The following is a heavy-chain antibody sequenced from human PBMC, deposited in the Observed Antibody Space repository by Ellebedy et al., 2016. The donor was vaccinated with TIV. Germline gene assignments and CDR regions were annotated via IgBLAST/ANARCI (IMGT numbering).Heavy chain of an antibody. J-gene: IGHJ5*02. CDR1: GYTFTSYG. V-gene: IGHV1-18*01. CDR2: ISAYNGNT. D-gene: IGHD2-2*01. CDR3: ARVKDIVVVPAALEWGWFDP. Sequence: ASVKVSXXASGYTFTSYGISWVRQAPGQGLEWMGWISAYNGNTNYAQKLQGRVTMTTDTSTSTAYMELSSLRSEDTAVYYCARVKDIVVVPAALEWGWFDPWGQGTLVTVSS.